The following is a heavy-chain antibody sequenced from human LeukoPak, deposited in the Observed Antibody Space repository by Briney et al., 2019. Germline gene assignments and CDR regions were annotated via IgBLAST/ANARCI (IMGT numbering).Heavy chain of an antibody. J-gene: IGHJ1*01. CDR3: ARPKSSSWEYFQH. D-gene: IGHD6-13*01. CDR2: IIPILGKP. CDR1: GGTFSNYA. Sequence: RGSSVKVSCKASGGTFSNYAISWVRQAPGQGLEWMGRIIPILGKPDYAQKFQGRVTITADKSTSTAYVELSSLRSEDTAVYYCARPKSSSWEYFQHWGQGTLVTVSS. V-gene: IGHV1-69*04.